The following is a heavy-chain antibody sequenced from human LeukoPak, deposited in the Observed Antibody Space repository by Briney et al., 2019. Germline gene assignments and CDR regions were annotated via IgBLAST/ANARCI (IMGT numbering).Heavy chain of an antibody. CDR3: AKDNRPRLWFDRDAFDI. D-gene: IGHD5-18*01. CDR2: ISWNSGSI. V-gene: IGHV3-9*01. Sequence: GGSLRLSCAASGFTFDDYAMHWVRQAPGKGLEWVSGISWNSGSIGYADSVKGRFTISRDNAKNSLYLQMNSLRAEDTALYYCAKDNRPRLWFDRDAFDIWGQGTMVTVSS. CDR1: GFTFDDYA. J-gene: IGHJ3*02.